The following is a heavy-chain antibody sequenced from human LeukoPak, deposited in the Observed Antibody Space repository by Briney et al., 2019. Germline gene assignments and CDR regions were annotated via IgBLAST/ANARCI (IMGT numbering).Heavy chain of an antibody. D-gene: IGHD3-10*01. CDR2: IYYSGST. CDR3: AREMEEGEDY. V-gene: IGHV4-39*07. J-gene: IGHJ4*02. Sequence: SETPSLTCTVSGGSISSSSYYWGWIRQPPGKGLEWIGSIYYSGSTYYNPSLKSRVTISLDTSKNQFSLNLRSMKASDTAVYYCAREMEEGEDYWGQGTLVTVSS. CDR1: GGSISSSSYY.